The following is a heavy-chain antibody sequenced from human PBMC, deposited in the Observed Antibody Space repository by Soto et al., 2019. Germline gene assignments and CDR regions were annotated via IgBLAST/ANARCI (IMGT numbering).Heavy chain of an antibody. CDR3: AREAEAVTTWGRLDY. V-gene: IGHV4-39*01. Sequence: QLQLQESGPGLEKPSETLSLTCTVSGGSISSSSSYWGWIRQPPGKGLEWIGSIYYSGSTYYNPSLKSRVTISVDTSKNQFSLKLSSVIAADTAVYFCAREAEAVTTWGRLDYWGQGTLVTVSS. J-gene: IGHJ4*02. CDR1: GGSISSSSSY. CDR2: IYYSGST. D-gene: IGHD4-17*01.